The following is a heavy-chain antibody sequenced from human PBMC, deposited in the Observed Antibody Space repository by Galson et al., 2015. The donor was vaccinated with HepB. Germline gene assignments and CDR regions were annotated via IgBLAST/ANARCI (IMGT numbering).Heavy chain of an antibody. CDR2: ISWDGGST. J-gene: IGHJ4*02. CDR1: GFTFDVPA. V-gene: IGHV3-43D*03. D-gene: IGHD1-26*01. CDR3: AKTHTKEKKWTLDY. Sequence: SLRLSCLASGFTFDVPALLWVRQAPGKGLEWVCLISWDGGSTYYADSVKGRFTISRDNSKNSLYLQMNSLRAEDTALYYCAKTHTKEKKWTLDYWGQGTLVTVSS.